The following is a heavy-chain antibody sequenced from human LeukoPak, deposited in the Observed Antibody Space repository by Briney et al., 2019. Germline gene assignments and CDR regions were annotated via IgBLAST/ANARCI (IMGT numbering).Heavy chain of an antibody. V-gene: IGHV1-46*01. D-gene: IGHD2-2*01. CDR1: GYTFTSYY. CDR3: ATELGYCSSTSCWYPDAFDI. Sequence: GASVKVSCKASGYTFTSYYMHWVRQAPGQGLEWMGIINPSGGSTSYAQKFQGRVTMTRDTSTSTVYMELSSLRSEDTAVYYCATELGYCSSTSCWYPDAFDIWGQGTMVTVSS. J-gene: IGHJ3*02. CDR2: INPSGGST.